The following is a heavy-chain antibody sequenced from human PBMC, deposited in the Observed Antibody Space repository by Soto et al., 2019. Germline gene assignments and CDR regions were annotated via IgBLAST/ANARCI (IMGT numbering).Heavy chain of an antibody. V-gene: IGHV3-23*01. CDR1: GFTFSSYA. CDR2: ISGSGGST. CDR3: AKDITIFGVVTYYFDY. D-gene: IGHD3-3*01. Sequence: GGSLRLSCAASGFTFSSYAMSWVRQAPGKGLEWVSAISGSGGSTYYADSVKGRFTISRDNSKNTLYLQMNSLRAEDTAVYYCAKDITIFGVVTYYFDYWGQGTLVTVPQ. J-gene: IGHJ4*02.